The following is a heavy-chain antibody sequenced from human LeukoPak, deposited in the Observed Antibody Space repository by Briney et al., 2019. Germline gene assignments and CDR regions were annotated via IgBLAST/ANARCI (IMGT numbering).Heavy chain of an antibody. D-gene: IGHD6-19*01. V-gene: IGHV3-30*03. CDR3: ARDELSTGWYGNLDY. Sequence: GGSLRLSCAASGFPFSSFGMHWVRQAPGKGLEWVAVISYDGSNKNYADSVKGRFTISRDNSKNALYLQMNSLRAEDTAVYYCARDELSTGWYGNLDYWGQGTLVTVSS. CDR1: GFPFSSFG. J-gene: IGHJ4*02. CDR2: ISYDGSNK.